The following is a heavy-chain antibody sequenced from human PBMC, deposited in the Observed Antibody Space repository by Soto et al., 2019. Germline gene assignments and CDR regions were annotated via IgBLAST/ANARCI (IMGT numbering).Heavy chain of an antibody. J-gene: IGHJ6*02. CDR1: GYTFTRYD. V-gene: IGHV1-8*01. Sequence: ASVKVSCKASGYTFTRYDINWVRQATGQGLEWMGWTNPNRGNTGYAQKYQGRVTMTRNTSISTAYMELSSLRSEDTAVYYCARGVFSGHVWGQGTTVTVSS. CDR3: ARGVFSGHV. CDR2: TNPNRGNT.